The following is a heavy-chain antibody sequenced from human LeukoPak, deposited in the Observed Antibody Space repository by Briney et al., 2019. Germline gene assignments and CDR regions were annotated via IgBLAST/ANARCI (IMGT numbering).Heavy chain of an antibody. CDR2: IYYSGST. J-gene: IGHJ4*02. CDR1: GGSISSSSYY. V-gene: IGHV4-39*01. D-gene: IGHD2-15*01. Sequence: SETLSLTCTVSGGSISSSSYYWGWIRQPPGKGLEWIGSIYYSGSTYYNPSLKSRVTISVDTPKNQFSLKLSSVTAADTAVYYCARQATDYCSGGSCDGGYWGQGTLVTVSS. CDR3: ARQATDYCSGGSCDGGY.